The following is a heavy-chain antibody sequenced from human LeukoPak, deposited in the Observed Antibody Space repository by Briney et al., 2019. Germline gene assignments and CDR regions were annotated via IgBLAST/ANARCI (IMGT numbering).Heavy chain of an antibody. Sequence: PGGSLRLPCEASGFTFASNPMSWVRRAPGRGGEWVSGISAGGGATYSADSVKGRFSISRNNSKNTLYLHMSSLRAEDTAIYYCAKDRQQLANFDCWGQGALVTVSS. J-gene: IGHJ4*02. D-gene: IGHD6-13*01. CDR2: ISAGGGAT. CDR1: GFTFASNP. CDR3: AKDRQQLANFDC. V-gene: IGHV3-23*01.